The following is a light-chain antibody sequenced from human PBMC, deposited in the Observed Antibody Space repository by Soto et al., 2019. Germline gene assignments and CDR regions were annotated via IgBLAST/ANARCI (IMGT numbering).Light chain of an antibody. CDR3: SSYAGSNNLI. V-gene: IGLV2-8*01. CDR1: SSDVGGYNY. Sequence: QYALTQPPSASGSPGQSVTISCTGTSSDVGGYNYVSWYQQHPGKAPKLMIYDVNKWPSGVPDRFSGSKSGNTASLTVSGLQADDEADYYCSSYAGSNNLIFGGGTKLTVL. CDR2: DVN. J-gene: IGLJ2*01.